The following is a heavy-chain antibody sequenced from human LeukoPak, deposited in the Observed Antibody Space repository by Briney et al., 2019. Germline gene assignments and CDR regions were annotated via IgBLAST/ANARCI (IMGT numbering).Heavy chain of an antibody. CDR2: IYYSGST. D-gene: IGHD3-22*01. J-gene: IGHJ4*02. Sequence: SETLSLTCTVSGGSISSSSYYWGWIRQPPGKGLEWIGSIYYSGSTYYNPSLKSRITISVDTSKNRFSLKLTSVTAADTAMYYCARVTGYYYYNGGFVYFDYWGQGTLVTVSS. CDR3: ARVTGYYYYNGGFVYFDY. CDR1: GGSISSSSYY. V-gene: IGHV4-39*07.